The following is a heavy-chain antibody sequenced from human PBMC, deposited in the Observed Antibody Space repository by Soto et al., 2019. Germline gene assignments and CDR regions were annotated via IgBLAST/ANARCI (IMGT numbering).Heavy chain of an antibody. Sequence: QITLKESGPTLVKPTQPLTLTCTFSGFSLSTSGVGVGWIRQPPGKALEWLALIYWDDDKRYSPALKSRLTITKDTSKNQVVLTNTHMDPVDTANSCRAHRRGGVGSDDPPARCDPWGQGTLVTVAS. CDR2: IYWDDDK. D-gene: IGHD1-26*01. V-gene: IGHV2-5*02. J-gene: IGHJ5*02. CDR1: GFSLSTSGVG. CDR3: AHRRGGVGSDDPPARCDP.